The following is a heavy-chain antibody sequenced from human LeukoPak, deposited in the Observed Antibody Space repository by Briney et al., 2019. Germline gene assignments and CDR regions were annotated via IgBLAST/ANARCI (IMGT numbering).Heavy chain of an antibody. D-gene: IGHD5-18*01. Sequence: AASVNVSCKASGYTFTSYYMHWVRQAPGQGLEWMGIINPSGGSTSYAQKFQGRVTMTRDTSTSTVYMELSSLRSEDTAVYYCARGGGVDTAMVRGAFDIWGQGTMVTVSS. CDR3: ARGGGVDTAMVRGAFDI. CDR1: GYTFTSYY. CDR2: INPSGGST. V-gene: IGHV1-46*01. J-gene: IGHJ3*02.